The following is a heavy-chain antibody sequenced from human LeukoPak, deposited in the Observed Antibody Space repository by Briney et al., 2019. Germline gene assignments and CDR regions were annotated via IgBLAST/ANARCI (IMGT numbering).Heavy chain of an antibody. V-gene: IGHV1-46*01. D-gene: IGHD5-24*01. CDR2: INPSGGST. J-gene: IGHJ4*02. CDR3: AGGRRDDRIDY. Sequence: ASVTVSCKASGYTFTSYYMHWVRQAPGQGLEWMGIINPSGGSTNYAQKFQGRVTMTRDTSTSTVYMELSSLRSEDTAVYYCAGGRRDDRIDYWGQRTLVTVSP. CDR1: GYTFTSYY.